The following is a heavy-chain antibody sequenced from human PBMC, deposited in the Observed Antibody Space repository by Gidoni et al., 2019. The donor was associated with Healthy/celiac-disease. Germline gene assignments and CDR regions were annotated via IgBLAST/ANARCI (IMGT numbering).Heavy chain of an antibody. CDR1: GFTFSSYA. Sequence: EVQLLESGGGLVPPGGSLRLSCAASGFTFSSYAMSWVRQAPGKGLEWVSAISGRCGSTYYADSVKGRFTISRDNSKNTLYLQMNSLRAEDTAVYYCASRIVGAKGIDYWGQGTLVTVSS. D-gene: IGHD1-26*01. V-gene: IGHV3-23*01. CDR3: ASRIVGAKGIDY. CDR2: ISGRCGST. J-gene: IGHJ4*02.